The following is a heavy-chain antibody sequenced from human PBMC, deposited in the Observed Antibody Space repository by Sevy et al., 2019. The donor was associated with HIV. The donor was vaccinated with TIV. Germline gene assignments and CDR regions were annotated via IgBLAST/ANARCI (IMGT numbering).Heavy chain of an antibody. CDR1: GGTFSSYA. D-gene: IGHD3-16*02. V-gene: IGHV1-69*06. CDR2: IIPVFGTA. J-gene: IGHJ5*02. CDR3: AREGIMITFGGVIAYNWFDP. Sequence: ASVKVSCKASGGTFSSYAISWVRQAPGQRLEWMGGIIPVFGTANSAQKFQGRVTITADKSTSTAYMELSSLRSEDTAVYYCAREGIMITFGGVIAYNWFDPWGQGTLVTVSS.